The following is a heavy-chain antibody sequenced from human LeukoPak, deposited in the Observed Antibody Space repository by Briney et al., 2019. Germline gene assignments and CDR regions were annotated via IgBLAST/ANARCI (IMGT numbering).Heavy chain of an antibody. Sequence: SDTLSLTCTVSGASISNNYYYWGWIRQPPGKGLEWIGNFHYSGSTYYNPSHKSRVTISVDTSKNRFTLRLSSVTAADTAVYYCARQVTFGYAYGYYFDFWGQGALVTVSS. CDR1: GASISNNYYY. D-gene: IGHD5-18*01. J-gene: IGHJ4*02. V-gene: IGHV4-39*01. CDR2: FHYSGST. CDR3: ARQVTFGYAYGYYFDF.